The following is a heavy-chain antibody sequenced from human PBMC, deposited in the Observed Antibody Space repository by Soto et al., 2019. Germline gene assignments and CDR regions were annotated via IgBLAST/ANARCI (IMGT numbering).Heavy chain of an antibody. V-gene: IGHV4-34*01. CDR3: ARVTRFPDAFDI. Sequence: QVHLQQWGAGLLKPSETLSLTCGVYGGSFGTSYWAWIRQSPEKGLEWIGEINHNGDSNYNQSLKIRVTISLDMSENQFSLKLTPVAAADTAVYYCARVTRFPDAFDIWVQGTPVIVSS. J-gene: IGHJ3*02. CDR2: INHNGDS. CDR1: GGSFGTSY.